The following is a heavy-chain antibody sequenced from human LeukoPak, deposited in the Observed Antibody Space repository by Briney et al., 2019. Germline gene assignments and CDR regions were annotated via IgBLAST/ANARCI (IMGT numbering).Heavy chain of an antibody. V-gene: IGHV3-7*01. D-gene: IGHD3-3*01. Sequence: AGGSLRLSCAASGFTFSNYWISWVRQAPGKGLEWVANIKQDGSEKYYVDSVKGRFTISRDNAKNSLYLQMNSLRAEDTAVYYCARDTYYDFWSGYYSGGLDYWGQGALVTVSS. J-gene: IGHJ4*02. CDR2: IKQDGSEK. CDR1: GFTFSNYW. CDR3: ARDTYYDFWSGYYSGGLDY.